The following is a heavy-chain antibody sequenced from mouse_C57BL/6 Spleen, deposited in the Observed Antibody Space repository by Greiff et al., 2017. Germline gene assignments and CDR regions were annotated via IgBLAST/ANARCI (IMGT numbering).Heavy chain of an antibody. J-gene: IGHJ2*01. V-gene: IGHV1-59*01. CDR1: GYTFTSYW. D-gene: IGHD3-2*02. CDR2: IDPSDSYT. Sequence: VQLQQPGAELVRPGTSVKLSCKASGYTFTSYWMHWVKQRPGQGLEWIGVIDPSDSYTNYNQKFKGKATVTVDTSSSTAYLQLSSLTSEDSAVYYCARRGSGDYFDYWGQGTTLTVSS. CDR3: ARRGSGDYFDY.